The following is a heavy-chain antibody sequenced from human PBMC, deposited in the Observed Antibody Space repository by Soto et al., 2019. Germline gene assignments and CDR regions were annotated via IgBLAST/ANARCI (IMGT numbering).Heavy chain of an antibody. Sequence: QVQLVQSGAEVKKPGASVKVSCKASGYTFTSYAMHWVRQAPGQRLEWMGWINAGNGNTKYSQKFQGRVTITRDTSASTAYMELSSLRSEDTAVYYCARGSNSGWYAGYCYYMEVWGKGTTVTLSS. V-gene: IGHV1-3*01. CDR1: GYTFTSYA. CDR3: ARGSNSGWYAGYCYYMEV. J-gene: IGHJ6*03. D-gene: IGHD6-19*01. CDR2: INAGNGNT.